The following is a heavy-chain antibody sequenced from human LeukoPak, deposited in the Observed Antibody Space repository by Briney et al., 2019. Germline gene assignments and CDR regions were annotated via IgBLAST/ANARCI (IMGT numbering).Heavy chain of an antibody. J-gene: IGHJ4*02. CDR1: GSTFSSYS. CDR2: ISSSSSTI. CDR3: ARDIVGATNEPDY. V-gene: IGHV3-48*02. Sequence: GGSLRLSCAASGSTFSSYSMNWVRQAPGKGLEWVSYISSSSSTIYYADSVKGRFTISRDNAKNSLNLQMNSLRDEDTAVYYCARDIVGATNEPDYWGQGTLVTVSS. D-gene: IGHD1-26*01.